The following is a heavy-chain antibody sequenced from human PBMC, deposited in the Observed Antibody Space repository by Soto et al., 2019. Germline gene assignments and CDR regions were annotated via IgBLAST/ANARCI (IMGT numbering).Heavy chain of an antibody. D-gene: IGHD3-22*01. CDR3: ARSSYYYDSSGYYTNWFDP. Sequence: ASETLSLTCTVSGGSISSYYWSWIRQPPGKGLEWIGYIYYSGSTNYNPSLKSRVTISVDTSKNQFSLKLSSVTAADTAVYYCARSSYYYDSSGYYTNWFDPWGQGTLVTVSS. J-gene: IGHJ5*02. CDR2: IYYSGST. V-gene: IGHV4-59*01. CDR1: GGSISSYY.